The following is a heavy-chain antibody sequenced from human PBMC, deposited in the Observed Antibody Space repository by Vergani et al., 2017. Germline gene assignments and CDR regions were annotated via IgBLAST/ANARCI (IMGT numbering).Heavy chain of an antibody. Sequence: QVQVVQSGDEVKNSGASVKVSCKTSGYTFSNYYMHWVRQAPGQGLEWMGIINPSGGHTNYAQKFQGRVTMTRDTSTSTVYMEMSNLRSEDTAIYYCARGDYGILADYRYWGQGTLVTVSA. CDR1: GYTFSNYY. D-gene: IGHD3-9*01. V-gene: IGHV1-46*03. CDR3: ARGDYGILADYRY. CDR2: INPSGGHT. J-gene: IGHJ4*02.